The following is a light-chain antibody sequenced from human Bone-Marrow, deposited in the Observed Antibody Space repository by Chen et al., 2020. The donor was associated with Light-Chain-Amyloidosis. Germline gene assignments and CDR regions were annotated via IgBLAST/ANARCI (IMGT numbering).Light chain of an antibody. Sequence: NCMLTQPHSVSESPGKTVIISCTRSSGSIATNYVQWYQQRPGSSPTTVIYEYDQRPSGVPDRFCGSIDRSSNSASLTISGLKTEDEADYYCQSYQGSSQGVFGGGTKLTVL. V-gene: IGLV6-57*01. CDR1: SGSIATNY. J-gene: IGLJ3*02. CDR2: EYD. CDR3: QSYQGSSQGV.